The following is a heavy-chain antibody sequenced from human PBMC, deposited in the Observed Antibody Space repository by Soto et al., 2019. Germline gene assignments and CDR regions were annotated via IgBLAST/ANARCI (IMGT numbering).Heavy chain of an antibody. CDR3: ARGLTMGQLPSHFDH. CDR2: VHSSGIT. Sequence: SETLSLTCTVSGGSVSNDNFYWSWIRQPPGKGLEWIGYVHSSGITNYNPSLKRRVTISVGTSRNQFSLRLSSVTAADTAVYYCARGLTMGQLPSHFDHWGQGTLVTVSS. D-gene: IGHD3-16*01. V-gene: IGHV4-61*01. J-gene: IGHJ5*02. CDR1: GGSVSNDNFY.